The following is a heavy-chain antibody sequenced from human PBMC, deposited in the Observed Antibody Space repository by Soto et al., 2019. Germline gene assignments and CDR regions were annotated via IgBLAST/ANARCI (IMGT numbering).Heavy chain of an antibody. Sequence: VGSLRLSCAASGFTFSSYGMHWVRQAPGKGLEWVAVISYDGTNKYYADSVKGRFTISRDNSKNTLYLQMNSPRAEDTAVYYCAKDQRYFHWSPYDAFDIWGQGTMVTVSS. J-gene: IGHJ3*02. CDR2: ISYDGTNK. CDR3: AKDQRYFHWSPYDAFDI. V-gene: IGHV3-30*18. D-gene: IGHD3-9*01. CDR1: GFTFSSYG.